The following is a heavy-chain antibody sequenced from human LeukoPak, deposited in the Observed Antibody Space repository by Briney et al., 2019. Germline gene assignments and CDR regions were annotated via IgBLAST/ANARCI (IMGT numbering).Heavy chain of an antibody. CDR2: INHNGNVN. D-gene: IGHD3-16*01. CDR1: GVTFSSYW. Sequence: GGSLRLSCAASGVTFSSYWMNWARQAPGKGLEWVASINHNGNVNYYVDSVKGRFTISRDNAKNSLYLQMSNLRAEDTAVYFCARGGGLDVWGQGATVTVSS. V-gene: IGHV3-7*03. CDR3: ARGGGLDV. J-gene: IGHJ6*02.